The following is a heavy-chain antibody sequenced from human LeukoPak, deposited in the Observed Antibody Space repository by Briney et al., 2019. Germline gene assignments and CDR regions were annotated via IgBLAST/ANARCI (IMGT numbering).Heavy chain of an antibody. D-gene: IGHD1-1*01. J-gene: IGHJ4*02. CDR2: INPNSGGT. CDR1: GYTFTGYY. Sequence: ASVEVSCKASGYTFTGYYMHWVRQAPGQGLEWMGWINPNSGGTNYAQKFQGRVTMTRDTSISTVYLELSRLRSDDTAVYYCARENWYSDYWGQGTLVTVSS. V-gene: IGHV1-2*02. CDR3: ARENWYSDY.